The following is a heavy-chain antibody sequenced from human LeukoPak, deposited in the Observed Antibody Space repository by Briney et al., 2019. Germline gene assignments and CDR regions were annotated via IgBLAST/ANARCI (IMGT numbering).Heavy chain of an antibody. CDR1: GGTFSSYA. CDR2: IIPIFGTA. V-gene: IGHV1-69*13. Sequence: ASVKVSCKASGGTFSSYAISWVRQAPGQGLEWMGGIIPIFGTANYAQKFQGRVTITADESTSTAYMELSSLRSEDTAVYYCAINYYDSSGYYFFDYWGQGTLVTVSS. CDR3: AINYYDSSGYYFFDY. J-gene: IGHJ4*02. D-gene: IGHD3-22*01.